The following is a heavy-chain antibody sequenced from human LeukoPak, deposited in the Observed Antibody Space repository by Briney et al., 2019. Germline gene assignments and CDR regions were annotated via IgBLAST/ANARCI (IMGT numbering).Heavy chain of an antibody. CDR1: GFTFDDYA. D-gene: IGHD3-16*01. CDR2: ISWNSGSI. CDR3: AKQGDGAFDI. J-gene: IGHJ3*02. V-gene: IGHV3-9*03. Sequence: GGSLRLSCAASGFTFDDYAMHWVRQAPGKGLEWVSGISWNSGSIGYADSVKGRFTISRDNAKNSLYLQMNSLRAEDMALYYCAKQGDGAFDIRGQGTMVTVSS.